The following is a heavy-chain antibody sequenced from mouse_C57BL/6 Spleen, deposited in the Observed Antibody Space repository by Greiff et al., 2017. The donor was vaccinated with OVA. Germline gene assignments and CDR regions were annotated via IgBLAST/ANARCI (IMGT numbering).Heavy chain of an antibody. CDR2: IRNKANGYTT. V-gene: IGHV7-3*01. J-gene: IGHJ4*01. CDR1: GFTFTDYY. CDR3: ARSPWDEDAMDY. Sequence: EVQRVESGGGLVQPGGSLSLSCAASGFTFTDYYMSWVRQPPGKALEWLGFIRNKANGYTTEYSASVKGRFTISRDNSQSILYLQMNALRAEDSATYYCARSPWDEDAMDYWGQGTSVTVSS. D-gene: IGHD4-1*01.